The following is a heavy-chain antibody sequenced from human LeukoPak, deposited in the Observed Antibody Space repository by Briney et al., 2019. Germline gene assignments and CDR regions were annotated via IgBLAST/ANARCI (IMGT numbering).Heavy chain of an antibody. CDR3: ARVLAGGLHPDAFDI. J-gene: IGHJ3*02. V-gene: IGHV1-46*01. Sequence: ASVKVSCKASGYTFTSYYMHWVRQAPGQGLEWMGIINPSGGSTSYAQKFQGRVTMTRDMSTSIVYMELSSLRSEDTAVYYCARVLAGGLHPDAFDIWGQGTMVTVSS. CDR2: INPSGGST. CDR1: GYTFTSYY. D-gene: IGHD1-14*01.